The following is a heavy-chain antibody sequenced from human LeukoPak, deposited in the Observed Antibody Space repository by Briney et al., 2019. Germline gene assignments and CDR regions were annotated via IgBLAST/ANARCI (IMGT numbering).Heavy chain of an antibody. V-gene: IGHV3-23*01. CDR2: ISGGGVST. D-gene: IGHD6-19*01. J-gene: IGHJ4*02. CDR3: ARKVAAPDY. CDR1: GFTFSING. Sequence: GGSLKLSWAAPGFTFSINGLTWARQAQEKGLQWVSAISGGGVSTYYADSVRGRFTISRDNSKNTLYLQMNSLRAEDTAVYYCARKVAAPDYWGQGTLVTVSS.